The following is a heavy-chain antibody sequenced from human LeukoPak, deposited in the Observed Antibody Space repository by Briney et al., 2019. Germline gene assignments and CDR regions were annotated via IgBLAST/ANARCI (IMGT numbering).Heavy chain of an antibody. J-gene: IGHJ4*02. CDR3: ARGGSYSASLGY. Sequence: SETLSLTCTVSGGSISSYYWSWIRQPPGKGLEWIGYIYYSGSTNYNPSLKSRVTISVDTSKNQFSLKLNSVTAADTAVYYCARGGSYSASLGYWGQGTLVTVSS. V-gene: IGHV4-59*01. D-gene: IGHD1-26*01. CDR2: IYYSGST. CDR1: GGSISSYY.